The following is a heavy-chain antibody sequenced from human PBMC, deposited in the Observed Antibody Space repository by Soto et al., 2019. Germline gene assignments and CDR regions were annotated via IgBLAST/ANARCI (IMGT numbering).Heavy chain of an antibody. CDR1: GGSLSSSSYY. V-gene: IGHV4-39*01. Sequence: SETLSLTCTVAGGSLSSSSYYWGWIRQPPGKGLEWIGSIYYSGSTYYNPSLKSRVTISVDTSKNQFSLKLSSVTAADTAVYYCARHMSSVAGTLVDYWGQGTLVTVSS. CDR3: ARHMSSVAGTLVDY. CDR2: IYYSGST. J-gene: IGHJ4*02. D-gene: IGHD6-19*01.